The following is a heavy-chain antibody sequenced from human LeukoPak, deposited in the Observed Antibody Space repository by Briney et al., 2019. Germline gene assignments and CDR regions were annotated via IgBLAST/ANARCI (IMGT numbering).Heavy chain of an antibody. Sequence: SETLSLTCTVSGYSISSGYYWGWIRQPPGKGLEWIGSIYHSGSTCYNPSLKSRVTISVDTSKNQFSLKLSSVTAADTAVYYCARVRSDSSGYYYSPSFDYWGQGTLVTVSS. CDR3: ARVRSDSSGYYYSPSFDY. D-gene: IGHD3-22*01. V-gene: IGHV4-38-2*02. J-gene: IGHJ4*02. CDR1: GYSISSGYY. CDR2: IYHSGST.